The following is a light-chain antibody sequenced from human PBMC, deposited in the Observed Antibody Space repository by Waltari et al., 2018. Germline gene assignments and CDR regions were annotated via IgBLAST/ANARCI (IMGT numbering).Light chain of an antibody. J-gene: IGLJ2*01. V-gene: IGLV2-14*03. Sequence: QAALTQPAPVPGAPGDSITISYTGPSMSVRGYNYVPRYQQHPGQAPKLMIYDVRTRPSGVSNRFSGSKSGNTASLTISGLQAEDEADYYCSSYTSSSTLVVFGGGTKLTVL. CDR2: DVR. CDR1: SMSVRGYNY. CDR3: SSYTSSSTLVV.